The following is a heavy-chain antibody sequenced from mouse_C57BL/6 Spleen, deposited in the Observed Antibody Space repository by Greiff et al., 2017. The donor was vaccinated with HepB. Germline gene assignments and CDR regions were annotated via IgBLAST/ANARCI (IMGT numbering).Heavy chain of an antibody. CDR3: ALITTVVGP. Sequence: QVQLQQPGAELVRPGTSVKLSCKASGYTFTSYWMHWVKQRPGQGLEWIGVIDPSDSYTNYNQKFKGKATLTVDTSSSTADMQLISLTSEDSAVYYGALITTVVGPWGRGTTLTVSS. D-gene: IGHD1-1*01. CDR2: IDPSDSYT. CDR1: GYTFTSYW. V-gene: IGHV1-59*01. J-gene: IGHJ2*01.